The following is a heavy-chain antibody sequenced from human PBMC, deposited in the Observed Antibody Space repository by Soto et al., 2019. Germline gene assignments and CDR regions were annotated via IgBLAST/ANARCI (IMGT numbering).Heavy chain of an antibody. CDR3: AKDGVQRWSFDY. CDR1: GFTFSSYA. Sequence: EVQLLESGGGLVQPGGSLRLSCAASGFTFSSYAMSWVRQAPGKGLEWVSAISGSGGSTYYADSVKGRFTISRDNSKNTLDLQMNSLRAEDTAVYYCAKDGVQRWSFDYWGQGTLVTVSS. CDR2: ISGSGGST. V-gene: IGHV3-23*01. J-gene: IGHJ4*02. D-gene: IGHD6-25*01.